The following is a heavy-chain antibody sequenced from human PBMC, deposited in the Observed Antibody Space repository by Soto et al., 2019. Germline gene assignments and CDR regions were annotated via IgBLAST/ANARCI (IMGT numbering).Heavy chain of an antibody. V-gene: IGHV5-10-1*01. Sequence: VESLTISCKVSGYSFTSYWIIWVLQMPGKGLECMGRIDPRDSYTNYSPSFQGHVTISADKSISTAYLQWSSLKASDTAMYYCATEEFRAFDIWVQGKMVTVSS. D-gene: IGHD3-10*01. CDR1: GYSFTSYW. J-gene: IGHJ3*02. CDR3: ATEEFRAFDI. CDR2: IDPRDSYT.